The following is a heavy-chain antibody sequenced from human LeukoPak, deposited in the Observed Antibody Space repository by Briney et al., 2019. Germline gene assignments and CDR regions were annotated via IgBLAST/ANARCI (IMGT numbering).Heavy chain of an antibody. CDR1: AFTFSSYN. CDR3: AKGGRGYDYQQWSPDY. D-gene: IGHD5-12*01. CDR2: ISSSSSTI. Sequence: GGSLRLSCAASAFTFSSYNMNWVRQAPGKGLEWVSYISSSSSTIYYADSVKGRFTISRDNAKNSLYLQMNSLRAEDTAVYYCAKGGRGYDYQQWSPDYWGQGTLVTVSS. J-gene: IGHJ4*02. V-gene: IGHV3-48*04.